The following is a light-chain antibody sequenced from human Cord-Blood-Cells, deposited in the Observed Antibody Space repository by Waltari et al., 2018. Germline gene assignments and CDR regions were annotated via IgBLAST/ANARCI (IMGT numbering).Light chain of an antibody. Sequence: DIQVTQSPSTLSASVGDRVTITCRTSQSIRSWLSWYQQKPGKAPKVLIYKAYSLESGVPSRFSGSGSVTEFTLTISSLQPDDFATYYCQPYNSFPWTFGQGTKVEIK. V-gene: IGKV1-5*03. CDR2: KAY. CDR1: QSIRSW. J-gene: IGKJ1*01. CDR3: QPYNSFPWT.